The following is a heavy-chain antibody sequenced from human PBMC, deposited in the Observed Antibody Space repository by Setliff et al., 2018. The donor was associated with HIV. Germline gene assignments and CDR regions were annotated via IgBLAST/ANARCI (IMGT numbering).Heavy chain of an antibody. CDR3: ASDSPAAWFEELEDHYYYFMDV. D-gene: IGHD3-10*01. V-gene: IGHV1-69*13. J-gene: IGHJ6*03. Sequence: SVKVSCKASGGPFTSAFNWVRQVPGQGLEWMGGIIPIFGTANYAQNFGGRVTITADQSTTTSYLQLNSLRFEDTAIYYCASDSPAAWFEELEDHYYYFMDVWGKGTTVTVSS. CDR1: GGPFTSA. CDR2: IIPIFGTA.